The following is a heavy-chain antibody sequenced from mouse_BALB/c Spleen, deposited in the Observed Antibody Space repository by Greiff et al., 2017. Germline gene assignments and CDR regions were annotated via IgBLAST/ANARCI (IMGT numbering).Heavy chain of an antibody. CDR3: ARGENYYGFDY. CDR2: INPYNGDT. J-gene: IGHJ2*01. Sequence: EVQRVESGPELVKPGASVKISCKASGYSFTGYFMNWVMQSHGKSLEWIGRINPYNGDTFYNQKFKGKATLTVDKSSSTAHMELRSLASEDSAVYYCARGENYYGFDYWGQGTTLTVSS. D-gene: IGHD1-1*01. V-gene: IGHV1-20*02. CDR1: GYSFTGYF.